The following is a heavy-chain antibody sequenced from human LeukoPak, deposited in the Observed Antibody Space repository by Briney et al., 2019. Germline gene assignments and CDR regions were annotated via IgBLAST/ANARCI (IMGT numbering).Heavy chain of an antibody. CDR3: ALFEVVVGSTKDF. V-gene: IGHV4-34*01. Sequence: PSETLSLTCAVYGLSFSNYFWNWIRQPPGKGLEWIAEIHHTGHINYNPSLKSRVTVSVDTSKKQFSLKLTSVTAADTAVYYCALFEVVVGSTKDFWGQGTLVTVSS. CDR2: IHHTGHI. D-gene: IGHD2-15*01. J-gene: IGHJ4*02. CDR1: GLSFSNYF.